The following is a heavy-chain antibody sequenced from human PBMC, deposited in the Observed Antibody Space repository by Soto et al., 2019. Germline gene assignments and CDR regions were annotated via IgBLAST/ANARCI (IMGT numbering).Heavy chain of an antibody. Sequence: SETLSLTCAVYGGSLTGFYWNWIRQPPGKGLEWIGEINHTGGTHYNPSHKRRVTMSVDTSKNQFALRLSSVTAADTAIYYCATRITVFGLLIPPFDPWGQGTQVTVSS. J-gene: IGHJ5*02. CDR1: GGSLTGFY. CDR3: ATRITVFGLLIPPFDP. V-gene: IGHV4-34*01. CDR2: INHTGGT. D-gene: IGHD3-3*01.